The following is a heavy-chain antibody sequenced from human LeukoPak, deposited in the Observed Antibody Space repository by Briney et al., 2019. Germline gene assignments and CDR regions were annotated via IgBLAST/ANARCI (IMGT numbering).Heavy chain of an antibody. CDR2: ISAYNGNT. J-gene: IGHJ4*02. CDR1: GYTFNSYG. D-gene: IGHD3-22*01. Sequence: PLASVKVSCKASGYTFNSYGISWVRQAPGQGLEWMGWISAYNGNTNYAQKLQGRVTMTTDTSTSTAYMELRSLKSDDTAVYYCARAVGSPYYYDSSGYYGNWGQGTLVTVSS. V-gene: IGHV1-18*01. CDR3: ARAVGSPYYYDSSGYYGN.